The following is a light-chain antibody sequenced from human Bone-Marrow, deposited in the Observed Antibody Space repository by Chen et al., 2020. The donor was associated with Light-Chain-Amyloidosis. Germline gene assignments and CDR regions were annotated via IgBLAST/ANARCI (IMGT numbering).Light chain of an antibody. V-gene: IGLV3-21*02. J-gene: IGLJ3*02. CDR1: NIGSTS. Sequence: SYVLTQPSSVSVAPGQTAPIACGGNNIGSTSVHWYQQTPGQAPLLVVSDDSDRPSGIPERLSGTNTGNTATLTISRVEAGDEADYYCQVWDRSSDRPVFGGGTKLPVL. CDR2: DDS. CDR3: QVWDRSSDRPV.